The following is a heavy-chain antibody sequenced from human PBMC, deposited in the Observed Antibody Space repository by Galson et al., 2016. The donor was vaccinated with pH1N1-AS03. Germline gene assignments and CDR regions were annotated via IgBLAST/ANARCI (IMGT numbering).Heavy chain of an antibody. CDR3: VRDFYDGSDYYDY. D-gene: IGHD3-22*01. CDR2: IIPILGAA. CDR1: GGTLSSYA. V-gene: IGHV1-69*13. Sequence: SVKVSCKASGGTLSSYAISWVRQAPGQGLEWMGGIIPILGAAHYAQKFQGRFTITADESTGTAYMELSSLESEDTAIYYRVRDFYDGSDYYDYWGQGTPVTVSS. J-gene: IGHJ4*02.